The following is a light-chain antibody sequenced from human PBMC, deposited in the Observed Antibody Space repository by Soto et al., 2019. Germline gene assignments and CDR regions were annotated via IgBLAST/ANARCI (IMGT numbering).Light chain of an antibody. CDR1: QSLSSSY. CDR2: GAS. V-gene: IGKV3-20*01. J-gene: IGKJ2*01. Sequence: EIVLTQSPGTLSLSPGERATLSCRASQSLSSSYIAWYQQKPGQAPRLLIYGASSRATGIPDRFSGSGSGTDFTRTISRLEPEDFAVYYCQQYGSSSYTFGQGTKLEIK. CDR3: QQYGSSSYT.